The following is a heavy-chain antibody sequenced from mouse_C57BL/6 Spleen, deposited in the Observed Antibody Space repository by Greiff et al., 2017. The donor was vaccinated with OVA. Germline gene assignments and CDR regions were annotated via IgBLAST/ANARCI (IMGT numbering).Heavy chain of an antibody. Sequence: QVQLQQPGAELVKPGASVKMSCKASGYTFTSYWITWVKQRPGQGLEWIGDIYPGSGSTNYNEQFKSKATLTVDTSSSTAYMQLSSLTSEDSAVYYCARGGYEYDGTPSWCAYWGQGTLVTVSA. J-gene: IGHJ3*01. V-gene: IGHV1-55*01. D-gene: IGHD2-4*01. CDR3: ARGGYEYDGTPSWCAY. CDR2: IYPGSGST. CDR1: GYTFTSYW.